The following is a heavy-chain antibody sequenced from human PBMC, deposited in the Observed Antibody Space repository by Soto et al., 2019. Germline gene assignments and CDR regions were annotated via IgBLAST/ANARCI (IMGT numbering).Heavy chain of an antibody. Sequence: QLQLQESGSGLVKPSQTLSLTCTVSGGSITIGGYCWSWIRQPPGQGLEWIGYICHSGNTYYNPSLKSRVTTSLDRSKNQFSLNLSSVTAADTAVHYCARVWFGESSWFDPWGQGTLVTVSS. J-gene: IGHJ5*02. V-gene: IGHV4-30-2*01. D-gene: IGHD3-10*01. CDR2: ICHSGNT. CDR3: ARVWFGESSWFDP. CDR1: GGSITIGGYC.